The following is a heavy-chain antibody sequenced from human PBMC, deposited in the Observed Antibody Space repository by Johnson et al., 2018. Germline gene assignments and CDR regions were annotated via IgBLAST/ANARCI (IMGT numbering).Heavy chain of an antibody. Sequence: VQLVESGGGLVQPGGSLKLSCAASGFNFSGSAMHWVRQASGKGLEWVGRIRSKANNYATAYGASVKGRFTISRDDSENTAYLQMNSLKTEDTAVYYGTTGGTNGYYYGMDVWGQGTTVTVSS. CDR3: TTGGTNGYYYGMDV. CDR2: IRSKANNYAT. V-gene: IGHV3-73*02. J-gene: IGHJ6*02. CDR1: GFNFSGSA. D-gene: IGHD2-2*03.